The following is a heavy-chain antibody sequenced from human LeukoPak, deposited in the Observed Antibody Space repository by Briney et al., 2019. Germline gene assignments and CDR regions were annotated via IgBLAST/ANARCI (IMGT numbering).Heavy chain of an antibody. CDR2: ISAYNGNT. Sequence: ASVKVSCKASGYTFTSYGISWVRQAPGQGLEWMGRISAYNGNTNYAQKLQGRVTMTTDTSTSTAYMELRSLRSGDTAVYYCARGGGRITMVRGVRFWFDPWGQGTLVTVSS. J-gene: IGHJ5*02. V-gene: IGHV1-18*01. D-gene: IGHD3-10*01. CDR3: ARGGGRITMVRGVRFWFDP. CDR1: GYTFTSYG.